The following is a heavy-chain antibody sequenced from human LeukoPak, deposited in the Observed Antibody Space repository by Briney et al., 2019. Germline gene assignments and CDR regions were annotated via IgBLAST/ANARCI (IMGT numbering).Heavy chain of an antibody. CDR2: ISSSSSYI. CDR3: ARDSRLADMFIDY. D-gene: IGHD3-10*02. J-gene: IGHJ4*02. V-gene: IGHV3-21*01. CDR1: GFTFSSYS. Sequence: PGGSLRLSCAASGFTFSSYSMNWVRQAPGKGREWVSSISSSSSYIYYADSVKGRFTISRDNAKNSLYLQMNSLNAEDTAVYYCARDSRLADMFIDYWGQGTPVTVSS.